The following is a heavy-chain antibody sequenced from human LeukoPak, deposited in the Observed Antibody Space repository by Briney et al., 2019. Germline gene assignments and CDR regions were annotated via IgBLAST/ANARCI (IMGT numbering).Heavy chain of an antibody. D-gene: IGHD6-19*01. CDR1: GGSISSGGYY. V-gene: IGHV4-31*03. J-gene: IGHJ5*02. CDR3: AREDSSGWINWFDP. CDR2: IYYSGST. Sequence: SETLSLTCTVSGGSISSGGYYWSWIRQHPGTGLEWIVYIYYSGSTYYNPSLKSRVTISVDTSKNQFSLKLSSVTAADTAVYYCAREDSSGWINWFDPWGQGTLVTVSS.